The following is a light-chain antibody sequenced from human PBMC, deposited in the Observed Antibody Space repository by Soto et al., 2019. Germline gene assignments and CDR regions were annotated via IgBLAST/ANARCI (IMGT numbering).Light chain of an antibody. CDR1: QGINIF. Sequence: DIQLTQSPSFLSASVGDRVTITCRASQGINIFLAWFQQKPGKAPNLLISAASTLQSGVPSRFSGSGSETDFTLTITSLQPEDAATYYCQQRNSYPRTFGQGTKVEIK. CDR3: QQRNSYPRT. J-gene: IGKJ2*01. V-gene: IGKV1-9*01. CDR2: AAS.